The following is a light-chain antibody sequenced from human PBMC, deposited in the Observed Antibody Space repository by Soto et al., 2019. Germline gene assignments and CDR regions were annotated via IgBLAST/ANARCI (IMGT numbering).Light chain of an antibody. CDR2: DVS. Sequence: QSALTQPASVSGSPGQSITISCTETSSDVGGYNSVSWYQQHPDKAPQLMIFDVSNRPSGISDRFSGSKSGNTASLTISGLQAEDEADYYCSSYTNANSLVFGGGTKLTVL. J-gene: IGLJ2*01. CDR3: SSYTNANSLV. CDR1: SSDVGGYNS. V-gene: IGLV2-14*03.